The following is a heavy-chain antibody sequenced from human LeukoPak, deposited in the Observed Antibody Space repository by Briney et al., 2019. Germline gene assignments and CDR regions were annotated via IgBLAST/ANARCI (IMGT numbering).Heavy chain of an antibody. CDR1: GVTFSNYW. CDR3: ARGNKYGMDV. J-gene: IGHJ6*02. D-gene: IGHD1/OR15-1a*01. V-gene: IGHV3-74*01. Sequence: GGSLRLSCAASGVTFSNYWMHWVRQAPGKGLVWVSRINSDGNGISYADSVKGRFTISRDNAKNTLYLQMNSLRAEDTAVYYCARGNKYGMDVWGQGTTVTVSS. CDR2: INSDGNGI.